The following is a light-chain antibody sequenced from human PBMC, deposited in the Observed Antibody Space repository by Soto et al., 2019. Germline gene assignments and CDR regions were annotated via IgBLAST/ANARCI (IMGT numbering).Light chain of an antibody. V-gene: IGLV1-44*01. J-gene: IGLJ2*01. Sequence: QPVLTQPPSASGTPGQRVTISCSGSSSNIGSNAVNWYRQLPGTAPKLLIHTNDQRPSGVPDRFAGSQSGTSASLAISGLQSEDEAEYYCATWDDSLSGVVFGGGTKLTVL. CDR3: ATWDDSLSGVV. CDR1: SSNIGSNA. CDR2: TND.